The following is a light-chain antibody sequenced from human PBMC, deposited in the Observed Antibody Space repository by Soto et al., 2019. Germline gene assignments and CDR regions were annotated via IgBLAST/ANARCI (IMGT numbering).Light chain of an antibody. Sequence: DIHVTQSPSSVPASVLYRVTITCLASQDIAGYLAWYQHKPGRTPELLIHGASRLQSGVPARFSGSGSGTDFTLSINSLQPEDFATYYCQQAYSFPITFGQGTRLEI. CDR3: QQAYSFPIT. CDR1: QDIAGY. J-gene: IGKJ5*01. CDR2: GAS. V-gene: IGKV1D-12*01.